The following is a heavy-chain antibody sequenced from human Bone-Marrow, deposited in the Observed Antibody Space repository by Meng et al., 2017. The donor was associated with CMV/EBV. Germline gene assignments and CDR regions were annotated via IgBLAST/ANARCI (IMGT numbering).Heavy chain of an antibody. J-gene: IGHJ6*02. CDR3: ASGTIFGVVQYYYYGMDV. D-gene: IGHD3-3*01. CDR1: SVSGYY. Sequence: SVSGYYWSWIRQPQGKGLEWIGEINHSGSTNYNPSLKSRVTISVDTSKNQFSLKLSSVTAADTAVYYCASGTIFGVVQYYYYGMDVWGQGTTVTVSS. CDR2: INHSGST. V-gene: IGHV4-34*01.